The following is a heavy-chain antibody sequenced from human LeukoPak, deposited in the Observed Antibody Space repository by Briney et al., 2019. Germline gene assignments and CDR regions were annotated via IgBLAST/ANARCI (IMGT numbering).Heavy chain of an antibody. CDR1: GFTFNTYG. CDR3: ARAHSYSTPTGA. D-gene: IGHD6-13*01. Sequence: GSLRLSCAASGFTFNTYGMSWVRQAPGKGLEWVSGISGSGGATYYADSVKGRFTTSRDDPHNTLYLQMNSLRAEDTAVYFCARAHSYSTPTGAWGQGTLVTVSS. J-gene: IGHJ5*02. CDR2: ISGSGGAT. V-gene: IGHV3-23*01.